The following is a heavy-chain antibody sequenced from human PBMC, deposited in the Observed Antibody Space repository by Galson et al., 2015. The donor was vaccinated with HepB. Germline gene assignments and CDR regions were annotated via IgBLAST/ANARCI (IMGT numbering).Heavy chain of an antibody. J-gene: IGHJ4*02. CDR3: ARDPPLGAPFDY. V-gene: IGHV3-21*01. Sequence: SLRLSCAASGCTFNDYNMIWVRQAPGKGLEWVSSINSDSTYIYYADSVRGRFAISRDNAKNSLYLQMNSLRVEDTAIYYCARDPPLGAPFDYWGQGTLVTVSS. CDR1: GCTFNDYN. D-gene: IGHD7-27*01. CDR2: INSDSTYI.